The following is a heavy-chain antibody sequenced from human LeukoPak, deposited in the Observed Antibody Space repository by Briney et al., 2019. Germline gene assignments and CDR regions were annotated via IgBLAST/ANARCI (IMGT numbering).Heavy chain of an antibody. Sequence: SGGSLRLSCAASGFTFSSYSMNWVRQAPGKGLEWVSSISSSSSYIYYADSVKGRFTISRDNAKNSLYLQMNSLRAEDTAVYYCARGPMYYYDSSGLIQHWGQGTPVTVSS. CDR1: GFTFSSYS. J-gene: IGHJ1*01. D-gene: IGHD3-22*01. CDR2: ISSSSSYI. V-gene: IGHV3-21*01. CDR3: ARGPMYYYDSSGLIQH.